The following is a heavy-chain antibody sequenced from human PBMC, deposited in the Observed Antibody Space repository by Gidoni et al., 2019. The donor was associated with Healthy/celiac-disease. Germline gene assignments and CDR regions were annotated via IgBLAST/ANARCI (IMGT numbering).Heavy chain of an antibody. J-gene: IGHJ4*02. CDR1: GFTFSSYG. CDR3: AKAEYSSSWYGFRIDY. CDR2: ISYDGSNK. D-gene: IGHD6-13*01. Sequence: QVQLVESGGGVVQPGRSLRLSCAASGFTFSSYGMHWVRQAPGKGLELVAVISYDGSNKYYADSVKGRFTISRDNSKNTLYLQMNSLRAEDTAVYYCAKAEYSSSWYGFRIDYWGQGTLVTVSS. V-gene: IGHV3-30*18.